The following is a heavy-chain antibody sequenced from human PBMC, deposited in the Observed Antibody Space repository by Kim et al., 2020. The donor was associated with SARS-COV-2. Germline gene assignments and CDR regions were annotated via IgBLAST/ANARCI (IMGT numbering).Heavy chain of an antibody. Sequence: GESLKISCKGSGYSFTSYWIGWVRQMPGKGLEWMGIIYPGDSDTRYSPSFQGQVTISADKSISTAYLQWSSLKASDTAMYYCAREASSGYDKPPFDYWGQGTLVTVSS. CDR3: AREASSGYDKPPFDY. D-gene: IGHD5-12*01. J-gene: IGHJ4*02. CDR1: GYSFTSYW. CDR2: IYPGDSDT. V-gene: IGHV5-51*01.